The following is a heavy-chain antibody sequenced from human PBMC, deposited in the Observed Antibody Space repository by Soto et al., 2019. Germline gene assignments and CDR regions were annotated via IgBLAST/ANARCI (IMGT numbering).Heavy chain of an antibody. CDR3: AKEKYSGIAVAGDGDY. V-gene: IGHV3-23*01. D-gene: IGHD6-19*01. CDR1: GFTFSSYA. CDR2: ISGSGGST. J-gene: IGHJ4*02. Sequence: EVQLLESGGGLVQPGGSLRLSCAASGFTFSSYAMSWVRQAPGKGLEWVSAISGSGGSTYYADSVKGRFTISRDNSKNTLYLQMNSLRAEDMAVYYCAKEKYSGIAVAGDGDYWGQGTLVTVSS.